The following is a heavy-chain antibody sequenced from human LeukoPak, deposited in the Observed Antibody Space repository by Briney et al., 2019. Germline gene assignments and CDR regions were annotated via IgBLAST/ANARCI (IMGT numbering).Heavy chain of an antibody. CDR1: GFTFSSYA. Sequence: GGSLRLSCAASGFTFSSYAMHWVRQAPGKGLEWVAVISYDGSNKYYADSVKGRFTISRDNSKNTLYLQMNSLRAEDTAVYYCARVRLRDTAMVYDYWGQGTLVTVSS. CDR2: ISYDGSNK. J-gene: IGHJ4*02. CDR3: ARVRLRDTAMVYDY. V-gene: IGHV3-30-3*01. D-gene: IGHD5-18*01.